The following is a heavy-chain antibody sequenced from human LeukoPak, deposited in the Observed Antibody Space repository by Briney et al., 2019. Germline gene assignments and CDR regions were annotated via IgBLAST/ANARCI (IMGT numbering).Heavy chain of an antibody. CDR1: GFTFSNAW. CDR2: IRSKANNYAT. CDR3: IVVLTALDY. D-gene: IGHD2-21*02. V-gene: IGHV3-73*01. Sequence: GGSLRLSCAASGFTFSNAWMSWVRQASGKGLEWVGRIRSKANNYATAYAASVKGRFTMSRDDSKNTAYLQMNSLKTEDTAVYYCIVVLTALDYWGQGTLVTVSS. J-gene: IGHJ4*02.